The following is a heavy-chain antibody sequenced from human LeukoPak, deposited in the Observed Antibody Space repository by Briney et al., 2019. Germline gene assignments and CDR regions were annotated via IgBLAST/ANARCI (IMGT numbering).Heavy chain of an antibody. Sequence: PGGSLRLSCAASGFTFSSYAMSWVRQAPGKGLEWVSAISGSGGSTYYADSVKGRFTISRDNSKNTLYLQMNSLRAEDTAVYYCAKTRYCSSTSCYSPMYFQHWGQGTLVTVSS. CDR1: GFTFSSYA. D-gene: IGHD2-2*02. V-gene: IGHV3-23*01. J-gene: IGHJ1*01. CDR2: ISGSGGST. CDR3: AKTRYCSSTSCYSPMYFQH.